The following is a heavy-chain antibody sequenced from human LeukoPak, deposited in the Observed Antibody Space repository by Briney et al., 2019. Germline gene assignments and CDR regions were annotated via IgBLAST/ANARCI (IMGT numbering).Heavy chain of an antibody. CDR3: ARRSTVKYDSSGYWRYFDY. CDR1: GGSFSGYC. Sequence: SETLSLTCAVYGGSFSGYCWSWIRQPPGKGLEWIGEINHSGSTNYNPSLKSRVTVSVDTSKNQFSLKLSSVTAADTAVYYCARRSTVKYDSSGYWRYFDYWGQGTLVTVSS. V-gene: IGHV4-34*01. D-gene: IGHD3-22*01. CDR2: INHSGST. J-gene: IGHJ4*02.